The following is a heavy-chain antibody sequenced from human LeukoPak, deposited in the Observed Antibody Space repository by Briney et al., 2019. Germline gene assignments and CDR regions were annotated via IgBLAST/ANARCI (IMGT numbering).Heavy chain of an antibody. CDR2: IYTSGST. CDR3: ARDFLTPGSRYFDL. V-gene: IGHV4-4*07. CDR1: GGSISSYY. Sequence: SETLSLTCTVSGGSISSYYWSWIRQPAGKGLEWIGRIYTSGSTNYNPSLKSRVTMSVDTSKNQFSLKLSSVTAADTAVYYCARDFLTPGSRYFDLWGRGTLVTVSS. J-gene: IGHJ2*01.